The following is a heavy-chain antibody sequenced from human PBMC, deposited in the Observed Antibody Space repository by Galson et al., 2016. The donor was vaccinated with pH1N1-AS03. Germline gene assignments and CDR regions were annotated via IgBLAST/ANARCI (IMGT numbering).Heavy chain of an antibody. J-gene: IGHJ3*01. CDR2: INPNSGDT. CDR1: GYTFTGNY. V-gene: IGHV1-2*02. D-gene: IGHD6-13*01. Sequence: SVKVSCKASGYTFTGNYLHWVRQAPGQGLEWVGWINPNSGDTGYAQKFQGRVTMTRDTSISAAFLELSRLRSDDTAVFYCARVLLGIARGESIAFDLWGQGTMVTVSS. CDR3: ARVLLGIARGESIAFDL.